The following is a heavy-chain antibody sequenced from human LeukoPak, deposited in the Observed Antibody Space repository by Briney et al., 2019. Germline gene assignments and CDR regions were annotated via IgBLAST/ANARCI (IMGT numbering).Heavy chain of an antibody. CDR3: ARDRWPVTRIHYYYTMDV. J-gene: IGHJ6*03. Sequence: SVKVSCKASGGTFSSYAISWVRQAPGQGLEWMGGIIPIFGTANYAQKFQGRVTITADKSTSTAYMEPSSLRSEDTAVYYCARDRWPVTRIHYYYTMDVWGEGTTVTVSS. D-gene: IGHD4-17*01. CDR2: IIPIFGTA. V-gene: IGHV1-69*06. CDR1: GGTFSSYA.